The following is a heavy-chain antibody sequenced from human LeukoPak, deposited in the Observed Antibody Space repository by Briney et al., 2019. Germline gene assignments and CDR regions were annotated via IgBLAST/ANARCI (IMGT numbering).Heavy chain of an antibody. CDR1: GFTFSSYA. CDR2: ISGSGGST. CDR3: AKDQYYDSSGSHSFDY. Sequence: PGGSLRLSCAASGFTFSSYAMSWVRQAPGKGLEWVSAISGSGGSTYYADSVKGRFTISRDNSKNTLYLQMNSLRAEDTAVYYCAKDQYYDSSGSHSFDYWGQGTLVTVSS. D-gene: IGHD3-22*01. J-gene: IGHJ4*02. V-gene: IGHV3-23*01.